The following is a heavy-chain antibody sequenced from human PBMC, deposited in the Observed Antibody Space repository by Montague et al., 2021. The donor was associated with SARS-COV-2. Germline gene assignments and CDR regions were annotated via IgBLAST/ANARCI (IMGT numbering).Heavy chain of an antibody. D-gene: IGHD3-22*01. Sequence: SETLSLTCTVSGGSISNDYWSWIRHPPGRGLEWIGYIYYSGSTDYSTSLKSRVTISIDTSKNQFSLKVTSVTAADTAVYYCARGGGYYNYGLDVWGPGTPVTVSS. CDR1: GGSISNDY. CDR2: IYYSGST. V-gene: IGHV4-59*01. J-gene: IGHJ6*02. CDR3: ARGGGYYNYGLDV.